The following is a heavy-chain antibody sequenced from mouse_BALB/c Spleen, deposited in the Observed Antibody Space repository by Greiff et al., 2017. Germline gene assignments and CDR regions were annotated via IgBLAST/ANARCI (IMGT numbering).Heavy chain of an antibody. CDR2: IYPGDGDT. CDR3: ARGDWSAY. J-gene: IGHJ3*01. V-gene: IGHV1-82*01. CDR1: GYAFSSSW. Sequence: QVQLQQSGPELVKPGASVKISCKASGYAFSSSWMNWVKQRPGQGLEWIGRIYPGDGDTNYNGKFKGKATLTADKSSSTAYMQLSSLTSVDSAVYFCARGDWSAYWGQGTLVTVSA.